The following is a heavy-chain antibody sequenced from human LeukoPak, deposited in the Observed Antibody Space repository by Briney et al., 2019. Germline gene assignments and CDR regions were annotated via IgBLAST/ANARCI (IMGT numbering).Heavy chain of an antibody. V-gene: IGHV4-31*02. J-gene: IGHJ6*02. D-gene: IGHD4-17*01. Sequence: PQTLSLTCTVSGGSTSSGGYCWGWIRQHPGKGLEWIGYIYFSGSTYYNPSLKSRVTISVDTSKNQVSLKLSSVTAADTAVYYCARDYGDYDYYYGMDVGGQGTTVTVSS. CDR3: ARDYGDYDYYYGMDV. CDR2: IYFSGST. CDR1: GGSTSSGGYC.